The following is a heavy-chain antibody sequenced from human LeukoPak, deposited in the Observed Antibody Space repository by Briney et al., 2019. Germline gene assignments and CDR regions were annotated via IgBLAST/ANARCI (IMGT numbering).Heavy chain of an antibody. CDR2: IHYSGST. CDR1: GGSISSDGYY. V-gene: IGHV4-31*03. CDR3: ARDRGSYFDY. Sequence: KPSETLSLTCTVSGGSISSDGYYWSWIRQHPGKGLEWIAYIHYSGSTYYNPSLKSRVTLSLDTPNNQFSLKLGSVTAADTAVYYCARDRGSYFDYWGQGTLVTVSS. D-gene: IGHD1-26*01. J-gene: IGHJ4*02.